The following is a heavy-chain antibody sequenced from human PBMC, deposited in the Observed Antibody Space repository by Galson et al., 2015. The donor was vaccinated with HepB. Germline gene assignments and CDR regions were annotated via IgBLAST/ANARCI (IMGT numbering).Heavy chain of an antibody. CDR2: INHSGST. Sequence: SETLSLTCAVYGGSFSGYYWSWIRQPPGKGLEWIGEINHSGSTNYNPSLKSRVTISVDTSKNQFSLKLSSVTAADTAVYYCARVRTRPQRWFDPWGQGTLVTVSS. CDR3: ARVRTRPQRWFDP. D-gene: IGHD1-7*01. J-gene: IGHJ5*02. V-gene: IGHV4-34*01. CDR1: GGSFSGYY.